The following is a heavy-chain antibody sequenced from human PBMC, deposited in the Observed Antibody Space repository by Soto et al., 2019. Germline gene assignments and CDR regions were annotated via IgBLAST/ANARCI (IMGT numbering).Heavy chain of an antibody. J-gene: IGHJ6*02. CDR1: GGTFSSYA. V-gene: IGHV1-69*06. Sequence: GASVKVSCKASGGTFSSYAISWVRQAPGQGLEWMGGIIPIFGTANYAQKFQGRVTITADKSTSTAYMELSSLRSEDTAVYYCARDLIVVVPAASPMDYYYYGMDVWGQGTTVTVLL. CDR2: IIPIFGTA. D-gene: IGHD2-2*01. CDR3: ARDLIVVVPAASPMDYYYYGMDV.